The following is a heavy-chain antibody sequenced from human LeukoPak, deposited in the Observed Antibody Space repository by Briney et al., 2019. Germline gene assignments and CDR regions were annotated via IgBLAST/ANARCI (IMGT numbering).Heavy chain of an antibody. V-gene: IGHV3-66*03. Sequence: GGSLRLSCAVSGFTVSDYYMSWVRQAPGKGLEWVGLIRDSGGVFYADFVGGRFAISRDESEHTLYLQMNSLRVEDTAVYFCARDRAALQDWVEFDLWGQGTPVIVSS. J-gene: IGHJ5*02. CDR2: IRDSGGV. D-gene: IGHD3/OR15-3a*01. CDR3: ARDRAALQDWVEFDL. CDR1: GFTVSDYY.